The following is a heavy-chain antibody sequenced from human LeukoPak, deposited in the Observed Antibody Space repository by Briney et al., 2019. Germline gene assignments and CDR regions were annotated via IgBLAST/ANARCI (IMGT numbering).Heavy chain of an antibody. CDR1: GFTFSSYA. J-gene: IGHJ1*01. CDR3: AKDSRIAAAGREYFQH. V-gene: IGHV3-23*01. CDR2: ISGSGGST. D-gene: IGHD6-13*01. Sequence: GGSLRLSCAASGFTFSSYAMSWVRQAPGKGLEWVSAISGSGGSTYYADSVKGRFTISRDNSKNTLYLQMNSLRAEDTAVYYCAKDSRIAAAGREYFQHWGQGTLVTVSS.